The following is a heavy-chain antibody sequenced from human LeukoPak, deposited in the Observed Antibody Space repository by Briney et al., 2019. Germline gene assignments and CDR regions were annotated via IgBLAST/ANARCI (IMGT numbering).Heavy chain of an antibody. CDR1: GFIFSDAW. Sequence: GGSLRLSCAASGFIFSDAWMSWVRQAPGKGLEWVGFIRSKAYGGSADYAASIKGRFTISRDDSKSIAYLQMNSLNTEDTAVYYCARVGYSSGKYYFFDYWGQGTLVTVSS. V-gene: IGHV3-49*04. J-gene: IGHJ4*02. CDR3: ARVGYSSGKYYFFDY. CDR2: IRSKAYGGSA. D-gene: IGHD1-26*01.